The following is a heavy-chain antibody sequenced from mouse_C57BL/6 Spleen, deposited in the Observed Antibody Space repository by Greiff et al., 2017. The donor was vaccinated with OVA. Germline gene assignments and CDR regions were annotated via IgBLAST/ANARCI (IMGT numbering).Heavy chain of an antibody. D-gene: IGHD1-1*01. CDR3: ARCGRYGSSYGYFDV. J-gene: IGHJ1*03. V-gene: IGHV1-52*01. CDR1: GYTFTSYW. Sequence: QVQLQQPGAELVRPGSSVKLSCKASGYTFTSYWMHWVKQRPIQGLEWIGNIDPSDSETHYNQKFKDKGTLTVDKSSSTAYMQLSSLTSEDSAVYYCARCGRYGSSYGYFDVWGTGTTVTVSS. CDR2: IDPSDSET.